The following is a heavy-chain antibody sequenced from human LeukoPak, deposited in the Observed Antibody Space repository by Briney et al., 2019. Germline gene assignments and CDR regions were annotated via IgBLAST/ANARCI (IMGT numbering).Heavy chain of an antibody. V-gene: IGHV1-69*13. J-gene: IGHJ4*02. CDR1: GGTFSSYA. CDR3: ARVDYSGNWDY. CDR2: IIPIFGTA. Sequence: ASVRVSCKASGGTFSSYAISWVRQAPGEGLEWMGGIIPIFGTANYAQKFQGRVTITADESTSTAYMELSSLRSEDTAVYYCARVDYSGNWDYSGQGTLVTVSS. D-gene: IGHD4-23*01.